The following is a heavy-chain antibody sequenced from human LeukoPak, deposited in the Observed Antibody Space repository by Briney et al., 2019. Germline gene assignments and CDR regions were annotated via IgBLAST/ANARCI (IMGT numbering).Heavy chain of an antibody. D-gene: IGHD5-24*01. Sequence: GGSLSLSCAASEFSVGSNYMTWVRQAPGKGLGWVSLIYSGGSTYYADSVKGRFAISRDDSKNTLYLQMNSLRAEDTAVYYCARDGDGYNLAYYFDYWGQGTLVTVSS. CDR2: IYSGGST. CDR3: ARDGDGYNLAYYFDY. J-gene: IGHJ4*02. V-gene: IGHV3-66*01. CDR1: EFSVGSNY.